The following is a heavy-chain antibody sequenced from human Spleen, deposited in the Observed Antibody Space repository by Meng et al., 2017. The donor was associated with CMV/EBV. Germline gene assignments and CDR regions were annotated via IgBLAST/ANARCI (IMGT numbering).Heavy chain of an antibody. J-gene: IGHJ4*02. D-gene: IGHD5-12*01. CDR1: GSVTSRNSW. Sequence: GSVTSRNSWWTWIRQPPGKGLEWIGYIYASGSTDHNPSLRSRVTIALDTSKRQFSLKLTSVTAADTAVYYCARRFSGDDDSDDYFDYWGQGILVTVSS. V-gene: IGHV4-61*01. CDR3: ARRFSGDDDSDDYFDY. CDR2: IYASGST.